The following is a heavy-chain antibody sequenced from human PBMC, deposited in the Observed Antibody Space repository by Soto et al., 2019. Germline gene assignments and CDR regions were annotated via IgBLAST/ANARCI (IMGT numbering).Heavy chain of an antibody. V-gene: IGHV4-31*03. CDR3: ARGLVEWSNDL. CDR2: VYSDGGT. J-gene: IGHJ5*02. D-gene: IGHD3-3*01. Sequence: LCITCTVAVYSINILSYYWTWIRQHPGNGLYCLGCVYSDGGTDYSPSLKSRLTMSMDTSKNQFSLRLTSVTAADTAVYYCARGLVEWSNDLWGQGTLVTVSS. CDR1: VYSINILSYY.